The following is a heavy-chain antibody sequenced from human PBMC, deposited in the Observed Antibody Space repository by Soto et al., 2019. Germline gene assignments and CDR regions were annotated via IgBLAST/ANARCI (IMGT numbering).Heavy chain of an antibody. V-gene: IGHV3-73*01. Sequence: GGSLRLSCAASGFTFSGSAMHWVRQASGKGLEWVGRIRSKANSYATAYAASVKGRFTISRDDSKNTAYLQMNSLKTEDTAVYYCVCYTFRNTMVRAENWFDPWGQGTLVTVSS. J-gene: IGHJ5*02. CDR3: VCYTFRNTMVRAENWFDP. D-gene: IGHD3-10*01. CDR2: IRSKANSYAT. CDR1: GFTFSGSA.